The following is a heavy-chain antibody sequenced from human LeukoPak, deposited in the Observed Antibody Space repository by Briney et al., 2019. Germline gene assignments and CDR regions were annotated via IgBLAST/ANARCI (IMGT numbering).Heavy chain of an antibody. CDR2: IIPIFGTA. D-gene: IGHD1-7*01. CDR3: ARDNYAGANWFDP. CDR1: GGTFSSYA. Sequence: SVKVSCRASGGTFSSYAISWVRQAPGQGLEWMGGIIPIFGTANYAQKFQGRVTITTDESTSTAYMELSSLRSEDTAVYYCARDNYAGANWFDPWGQGTLVTVSS. J-gene: IGHJ5*02. V-gene: IGHV1-69*05.